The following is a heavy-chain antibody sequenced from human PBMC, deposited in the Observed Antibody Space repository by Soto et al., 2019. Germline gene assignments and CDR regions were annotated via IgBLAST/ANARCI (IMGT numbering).Heavy chain of an antibody. V-gene: IGHV3-30*18. Sequence: PGGSLRLSCAASGFTFSSYGMHWVRQAPGKGLEWVAVISYDGSNKYYADSVKGRFTISRDNSKNTLYLQMNSLRAEDTAVYYCAEKELERRVRYYGMDVWGQGTTVTVSS. CDR3: AEKELERRVRYYGMDV. CDR1: GFTFSSYG. J-gene: IGHJ6*02. D-gene: IGHD1-1*01. CDR2: ISYDGSNK.